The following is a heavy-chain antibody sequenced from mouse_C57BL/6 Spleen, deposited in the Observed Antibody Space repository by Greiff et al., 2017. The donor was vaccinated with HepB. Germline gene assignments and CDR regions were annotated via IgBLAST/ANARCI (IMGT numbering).Heavy chain of an antibody. D-gene: IGHD1-1*01. V-gene: IGHV1-64*01. CDR3: ARADYYGSLDY. CDR2: IHPNSGST. Sequence: QVQLQQPGAELVKPGASVKLSCKASGYTFPRYWMHWVKQRPGQGLEWIGMIHPNSGSTNYNEKFKSKATLTVDKSSSTAYMQLSSLTSEDSAVYYCARADYYGSLDYWGQGTTLTVSS. J-gene: IGHJ2*01. CDR1: GYTFPRYW.